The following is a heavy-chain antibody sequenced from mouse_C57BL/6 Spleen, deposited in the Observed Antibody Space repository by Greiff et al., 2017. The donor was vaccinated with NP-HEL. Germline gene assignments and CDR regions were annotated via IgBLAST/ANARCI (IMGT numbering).Heavy chain of an antibody. J-gene: IGHJ3*01. CDR3: ARFDSSGYVLAY. CDR2: INPNNGGT. Sequence: VQLKQSGPELVKPGASVKIPCKASGYTFTDYNMDWVKQSHGKSLEWIGDINPNNGGTIYNQKFKGKATLTVDKSSSTAYMELRGLTSEDTAVYYCARFDSSGYVLAYWGQGTLVTVSA. D-gene: IGHD3-2*02. V-gene: IGHV1-18*01. CDR1: GYTFTDYN.